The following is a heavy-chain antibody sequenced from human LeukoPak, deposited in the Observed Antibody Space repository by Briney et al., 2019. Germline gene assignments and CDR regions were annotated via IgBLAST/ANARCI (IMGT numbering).Heavy chain of an antibody. V-gene: IGHV4-38-2*01. Sequence: ASETLSLTCAVSGYSINSGYYWGWIRQPPGKGLEWIGSIYHSGSTYYNPSLKSRVTISVDTSKNQFSLKLSSVTAADTAVYYCARGSRNCSGGSCYSWYYWGQGTLVTVSS. J-gene: IGHJ4*02. CDR2: IYHSGST. CDR1: GYSINSGYY. D-gene: IGHD2-15*01. CDR3: ARGSRNCSGGSCYSWYY.